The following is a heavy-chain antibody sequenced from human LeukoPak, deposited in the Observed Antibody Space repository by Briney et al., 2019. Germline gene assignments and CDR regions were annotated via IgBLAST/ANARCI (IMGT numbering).Heavy chain of an antibody. CDR1: GYTFTSYD. D-gene: IGHD2-2*01. Sequence: ASVKVSCKASGYTFTSYDINWVRQAPGQGLEWMGWINPNSGGTNYAQKFQGRVTMTRDTSISTAYMELSRLRSDDTAVYYCARVPAAGYFDYWGQGTLVTVSS. J-gene: IGHJ4*02. CDR3: ARVPAAGYFDY. CDR2: INPNSGGT. V-gene: IGHV1-2*02.